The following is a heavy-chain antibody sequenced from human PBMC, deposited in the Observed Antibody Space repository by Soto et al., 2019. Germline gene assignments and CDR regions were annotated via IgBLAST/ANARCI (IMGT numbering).Heavy chain of an antibody. CDR2: ISAYNGNT. CDR1: GYTFTSYG. V-gene: IGHV1-18*01. CDR3: ASSYCGGDCYSVYYYSGMDV. Sequence: QVQLVQSGAEVKKPGASVKVSCKASGYTFTSYGISWVRQAPGQGLEWMGWISAYNGNTNYAQKLQGRVPMTTDTSTSTAYMELRSLRSDDTAVYYCASSYCGGDCYSVYYYSGMDVWGQGTTVTVSS. D-gene: IGHD2-21*02. J-gene: IGHJ6*02.